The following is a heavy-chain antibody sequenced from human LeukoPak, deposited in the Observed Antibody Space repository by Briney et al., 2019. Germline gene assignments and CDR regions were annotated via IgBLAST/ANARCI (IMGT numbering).Heavy chain of an antibody. J-gene: IGHJ4*02. Sequence: SQTLSLTCTVSGGSISSGSYYWSWIRQPAGKGLEWIGYIYYSGSTNYNPSLKSRVTISVDTSKNQFSLKLSSVTAADTAVYYCARCVAGVAFDYWGQGTLVTVSS. V-gene: IGHV4-61*10. CDR2: IYYSGST. CDR1: GGSISSGSYY. D-gene: IGHD2-15*01. CDR3: ARCVAGVAFDY.